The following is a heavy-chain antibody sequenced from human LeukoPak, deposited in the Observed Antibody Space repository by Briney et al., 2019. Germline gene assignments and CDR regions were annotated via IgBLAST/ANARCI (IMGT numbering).Heavy chain of an antibody. CDR2: IKQDGSDK. J-gene: IGHJ6*02. CDR1: VFTFSHYW. CDR3: AKYEGLQAYGYSFYALDV. Sequence: GGSLRLSCAASVFTFSHYWMSWVRQAPGKGLEWVANIKQDGSDKYYVDSVKGRFTISRDNAKNSLYLQMNSLRAGDTAVYYCAKYEGLQAYGYSFYALDVWGQGTTVTVFS. V-gene: IGHV3-7*01. D-gene: IGHD5-24*01.